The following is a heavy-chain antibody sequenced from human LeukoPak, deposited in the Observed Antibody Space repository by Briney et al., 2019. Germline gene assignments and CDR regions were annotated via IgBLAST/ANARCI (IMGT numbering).Heavy chain of an antibody. J-gene: IGHJ4*02. CDR3: AKEAYYYDSSGAAIGY. CDR2: IRYDGSNK. V-gene: IGHV3-30*02. D-gene: IGHD3-22*01. Sequence: GGSLRLSCAASGFTFSSYGMHWVRQAPGRGLEWVAFIRYDGSNKYYADSVKGRFTISRDNSKNTLYLQMNSLRAEDTAVYYCAKEAYYYDSSGAAIGYWGQGTLVTVSS. CDR1: GFTFSSYG.